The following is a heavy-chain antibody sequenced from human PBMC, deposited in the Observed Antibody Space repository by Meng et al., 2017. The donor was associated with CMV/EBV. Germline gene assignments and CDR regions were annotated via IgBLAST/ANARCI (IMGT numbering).Heavy chain of an antibody. V-gene: IGHV1-8*01. D-gene: IGHD1-1*01. CDR3: ARDGSRLTRSYYYYGMDV. Sequence: ASVKVSCKASGYTFTSYDINWVRQATGQGLEWMGWMNPNSGNTGYAQKFQGRVTMTRNTSISTAYMELSSLRSEDTAVYYCARDGSRLTRSYYYYGMDVWGQGTTVTVSS. J-gene: IGHJ6*02. CDR2: MNPNSGNT. CDR1: GYTFTSYD.